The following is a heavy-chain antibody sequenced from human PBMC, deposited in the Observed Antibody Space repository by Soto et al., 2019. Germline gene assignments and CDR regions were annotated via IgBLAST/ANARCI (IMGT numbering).Heavy chain of an antibody. CDR2: SRNKAKSYST. J-gene: IGHJ5*02. CDR3: SIVEGA. D-gene: IGHD1-26*01. CDR1: GLTFGDHY. Sequence: EVQLVESGGGLVQPGGSLTLSCAVSGLTFGDHYMEWVRQAPGKGLEWVARSRNKAKSYSTDFAASVKGRFTISRDESKNPMNLQMSSVMTEDTAVYYCSIVEGAWGQGTRVTVS. V-gene: IGHV3-72*01.